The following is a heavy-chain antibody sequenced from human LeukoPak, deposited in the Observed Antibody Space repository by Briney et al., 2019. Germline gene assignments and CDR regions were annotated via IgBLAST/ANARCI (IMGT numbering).Heavy chain of an antibody. CDR1: GYSFTSYW. V-gene: IGHV5-51*01. Sequence: LGESLKISCKGSGYSFTSYWIGWVRQLPGKGLEWMGIIYPGDSDTRYSPSFQGQVTISADKPISTAYLQWSSLKASDTAMYYCARPSGAVTEHFDYWGQGTLVTVSS. CDR3: ARPSGAVTEHFDY. J-gene: IGHJ4*02. D-gene: IGHD4-17*01. CDR2: IYPGDSDT.